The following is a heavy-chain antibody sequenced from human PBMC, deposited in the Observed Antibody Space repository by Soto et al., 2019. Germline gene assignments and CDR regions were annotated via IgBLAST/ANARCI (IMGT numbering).Heavy chain of an antibody. V-gene: IGHV3-23*01. J-gene: IGHJ4*02. CDR1: GFTFNTYT. CDR2: ISFSGRTT. CDR3: AKRSVDSSVKSPANYFDY. D-gene: IGHD4-17*01. Sequence: PGGSLRLSCAASGFTFNTYTLNWVRQAPGSGLEWVSTISFSGRTTYYADSVKGRFTVSRDNSKNTVYLQMNSLRAEDTALYYCAKRSVDSSVKSPANYFDYWGQGTLVTVSS.